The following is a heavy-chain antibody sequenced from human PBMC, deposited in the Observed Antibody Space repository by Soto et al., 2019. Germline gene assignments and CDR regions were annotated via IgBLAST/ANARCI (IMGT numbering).Heavy chain of an antibody. V-gene: IGHV4-30-2*06. CDR3: ARGHYYYAMDV. CDR2: ISHGGSP. CDR1: GGSVSSGVFS. J-gene: IGHJ6*02. Sequence: KTSETLSLTCAISGGSVSSGVFSWNWIRQSPGQGLEWIGYISHGGSPHYTPSLESRVTISVDRSTNVISLNLTSVTPADTAVYFCARGHYYYAMDVWGQGTTVTVSS.